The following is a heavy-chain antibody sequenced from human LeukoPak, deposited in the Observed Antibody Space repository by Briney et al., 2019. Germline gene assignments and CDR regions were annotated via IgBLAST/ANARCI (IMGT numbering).Heavy chain of an antibody. CDR2: MNPNSGNT. CDR1: GYTFTSYD. CDR3: ARTTEGYAGGPGYSYYHYMDV. D-gene: IGHD5-12*01. Sequence: ASVKVSCKASGYTFTSYDINWVRQATGQGLEWMGWMNPNSGNTGYAQKFQGRVTMTRNTSISTAYMELSSLRSDDTAVYYCARTTEGYAGGPGYSYYHYMDVWGKGTTVTISS. J-gene: IGHJ6*03. V-gene: IGHV1-8*01.